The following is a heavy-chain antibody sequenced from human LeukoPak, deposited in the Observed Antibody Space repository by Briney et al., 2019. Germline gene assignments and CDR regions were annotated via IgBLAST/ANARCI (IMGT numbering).Heavy chain of an antibody. CDR1: GYSFTTYW. Sequence: HGESLKISCKGSGYSFTTYWIGWVRQMPGKGLEWMGIIYPGDSGTRYSPSFQGQVTISVDKSNSTAYLQWSSLKASDTAMYYCARQGSYADDYWGQGTLVTVSS. J-gene: IGHJ4*02. D-gene: IGHD1-26*01. CDR3: ARQGSYADDY. CDR2: IYPGDSGT. V-gene: IGHV5-51*01.